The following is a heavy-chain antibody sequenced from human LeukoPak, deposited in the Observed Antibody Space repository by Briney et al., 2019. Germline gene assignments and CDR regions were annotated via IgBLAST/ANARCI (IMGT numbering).Heavy chain of an antibody. CDR3: TRGSIAYYYMDV. Sequence: PSETLSLTCTVSGGSISSYYWSWIRQPPGKGLEWIGNIYYSGSTNYNPSLKSRVTISVDTSKNQFSLKLSSVTAADTAVYYCTRGSIAYYYMDVWGKGTTVAISS. D-gene: IGHD3-22*01. CDR1: GGSISSYY. CDR2: IYYSGST. V-gene: IGHV4-59*01. J-gene: IGHJ6*03.